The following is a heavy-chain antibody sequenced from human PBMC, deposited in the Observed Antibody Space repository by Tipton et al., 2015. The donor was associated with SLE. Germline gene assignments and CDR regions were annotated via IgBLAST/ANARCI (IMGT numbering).Heavy chain of an antibody. J-gene: IGHJ4*02. V-gene: IGHV3-21*05. CDR3: ARESSGGLRFLEWLGGGAFDY. CDR1: GFTFSSYS. Sequence: SLRLSCAASGFTFSSYSMNWVRQAPGKGLEWVSYISSSSSYTNYADSVKGRFTISRDNSKNTLYLQMNSLRAEDTAVYYCARESSGGLRFLEWLGGGAFDYWGQGTLVTVSS. D-gene: IGHD3-3*01. CDR2: ISSSSSYT.